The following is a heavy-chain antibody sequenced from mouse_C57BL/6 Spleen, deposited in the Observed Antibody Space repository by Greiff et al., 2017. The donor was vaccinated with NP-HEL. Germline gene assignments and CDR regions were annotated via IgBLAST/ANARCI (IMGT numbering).Heavy chain of an antibody. Sequence: QVQLKQSGPELVKPGASVKISCKASGYSFTSYYIPWVKQRPGPGLEWIGWIYPGSGNTKYNEKFKGKATLTADTSSSTAYMQLSSLTSEDAAVYYCAKGELGRDFDYWGQGTTLTVSS. CDR1: GYSFTSYY. V-gene: IGHV1-66*01. J-gene: IGHJ2*01. CDR3: AKGELGRDFDY. CDR2: IYPGSGNT. D-gene: IGHD4-1*01.